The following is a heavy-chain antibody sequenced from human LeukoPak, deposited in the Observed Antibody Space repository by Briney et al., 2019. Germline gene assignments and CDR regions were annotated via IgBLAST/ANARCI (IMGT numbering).Heavy chain of an antibody. Sequence: GESLKISCKGSGYRFTNYWIGWVRQRPGKGLEWMGIIYPSDSDTKYSPAFQGQVTISVDKSITTAYLQWSSLKASDTAVYYCARLADSSLGYWGQGTPVTVSS. D-gene: IGHD3-22*01. CDR3: ARLADSSLGY. V-gene: IGHV5-51*01. J-gene: IGHJ4*02. CDR2: IYPSDSDT. CDR1: GYRFTNYW.